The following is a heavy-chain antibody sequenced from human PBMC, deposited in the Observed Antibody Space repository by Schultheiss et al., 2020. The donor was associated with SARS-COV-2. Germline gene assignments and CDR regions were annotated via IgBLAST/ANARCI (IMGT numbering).Heavy chain of an antibody. CDR2: INHSGST. V-gene: IGHV4-34*01. J-gene: IGHJ4*02. CDR3: AEDFVY. D-gene: IGHD2-15*01. CDR1: GGSFSGYY. Sequence: SETLSLTCAVYGGSFSGYYWSWIRQPPGKGLEWIGEINHSGSTNYNPSLKSRVTISVDTSKNQFSLKLSSVTAADTAVYYCAEDFVYWGQGTLVTVSS.